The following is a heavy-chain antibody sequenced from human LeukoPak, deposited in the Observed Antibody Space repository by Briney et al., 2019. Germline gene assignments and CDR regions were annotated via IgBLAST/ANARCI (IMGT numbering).Heavy chain of an antibody. V-gene: IGHV3-23*01. CDR2: ISGSGGST. D-gene: IGHD3-10*01. Sequence: PGGSLRLSCAASGFTFSSYAMSWVRQAPGKGLEWVSAISGSGGSTYYADSVKGRFTISRDNSKNTLYLQMNSLRAEDTAVYYCAKEFGELLYSFSSYYMDVWGKGTTVTVSS. CDR1: GFTFSSYA. CDR3: AKEFGELLYSFSSYYMDV. J-gene: IGHJ6*03.